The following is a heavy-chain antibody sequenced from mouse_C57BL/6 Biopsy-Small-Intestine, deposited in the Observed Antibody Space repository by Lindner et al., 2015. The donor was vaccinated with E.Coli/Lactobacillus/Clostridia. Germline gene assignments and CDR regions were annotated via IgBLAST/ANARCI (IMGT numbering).Heavy chain of an antibody. CDR1: ATHSGNYW. CDR2: IYPGDGDT. V-gene: IGHV1-80*01. D-gene: IGHD1-1*01. Sequence: VQLQESGAELVKSWGSVKIPAKLLATHSGNYWVNWVKQRPGKGLEWIGHIYPGDGDTNYNGKFKGKAILTADKSSSTAYMQLSSLTSEDSAVYLCARIYYGYFDVWGTGTTVTVSS. CDR3: ARIYYGYFDV. J-gene: IGHJ1*03.